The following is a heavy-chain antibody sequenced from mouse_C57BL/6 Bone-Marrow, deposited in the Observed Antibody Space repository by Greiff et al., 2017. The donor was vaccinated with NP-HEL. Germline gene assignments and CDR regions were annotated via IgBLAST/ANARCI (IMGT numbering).Heavy chain of an antibody. Sequence: VQLKQSGPELVKPGASVKLSCKASGYTFTSYDINWVKQRPGQGLEWIGWIYPRDGSTKYNEKFKGKATLTVDTSSSTAYMELHSLTSEDSAVYFCARAITTVVASYYFDYWGQGTTLTVSS. CDR2: IYPRDGST. J-gene: IGHJ2*01. CDR1: GYTFTSYD. D-gene: IGHD1-1*01. CDR3: ARAITTVVASYYFDY. V-gene: IGHV1-85*01.